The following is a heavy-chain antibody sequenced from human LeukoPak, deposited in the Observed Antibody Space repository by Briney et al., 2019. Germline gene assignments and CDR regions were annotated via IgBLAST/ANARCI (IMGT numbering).Heavy chain of an antibody. CDR2: ISDGGTIR. D-gene: IGHD3-10*01. CDR1: EFTFSSYA. Sequence: QPGGSLRLSCAASEFTFSSYAMSWVRQAPGKGLEWVSAISDGGTIRYYADSVKGRFTISRDNSKNTLYLQMNSLRAEDTAVYYCARDFGAANYYYGMDVWGQGTTVTVSS. CDR3: ARDFGAANYYYGMDV. J-gene: IGHJ6*02. V-gene: IGHV3-23*01.